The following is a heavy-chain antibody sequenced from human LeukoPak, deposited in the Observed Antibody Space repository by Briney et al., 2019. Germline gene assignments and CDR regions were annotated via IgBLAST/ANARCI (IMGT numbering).Heavy chain of an antibody. J-gene: IGHJ4*02. CDR1: GFTFSRYE. CDR2: ISSSDSAI. CDR3: ARGSGSDYGDCFDY. Sequence: GGSLRLSCAASGFTFSRYEMNWVRQAPGKGLEWVSYISSSDSAIYYAGSVRGRFTISRDNAQNSLYLQMNSLGAEDTAVYYCARGSGSDYGDCFDYWGQGTLVTVSS. V-gene: IGHV3-48*03. D-gene: IGHD4-17*01.